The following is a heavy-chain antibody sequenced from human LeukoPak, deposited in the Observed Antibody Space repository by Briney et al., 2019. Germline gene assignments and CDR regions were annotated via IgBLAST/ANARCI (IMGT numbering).Heavy chain of an antibody. CDR1: GFSFSAYW. V-gene: IGHV3-7*01. J-gene: IGHJ4*02. Sequence: GGSLTLSCAASGFSFSAYWMTWVRQAPGAGLEFVANINPVGTATYYADPEKGRFTISRDNAKNLVYLQMNSLRAEDTAVYHCGRFGYVAGVDSCGQGTLVTVSS. D-gene: IGHD3-10*01. CDR3: GRFGYVAGVDS. CDR2: INPVGTAT.